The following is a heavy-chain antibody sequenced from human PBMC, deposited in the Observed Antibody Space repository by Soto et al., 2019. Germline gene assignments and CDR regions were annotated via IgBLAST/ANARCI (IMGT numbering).Heavy chain of an antibody. V-gene: IGHV1-18*04. D-gene: IGHD6-13*01. CDR3: ARVVYSSRPLAQLVFYYGMDV. J-gene: IGHJ6*02. CDR1: GYTFTSYG. CDR2: ISAYNGNT. Sequence: ASVKVSCKASGYTFTSYGISWVRQAPGQGPEWMGWISAYNGNTNYAQKLQGRVTMTTDTSTSTAYMELRSLRSDDTAVYYCARVVYSSRPLAQLVFYYGMDVWGQGTAVTVSS.